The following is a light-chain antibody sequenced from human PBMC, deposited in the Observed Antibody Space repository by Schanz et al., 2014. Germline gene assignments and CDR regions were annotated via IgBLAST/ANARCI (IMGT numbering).Light chain of an antibody. V-gene: IGKV1-5*03. CDR1: QSISSW. CDR2: KAS. CDR3: QRYYSGRG. Sequence: DIQMTQSPSTLSASVGDRVAITCRASQSISSWLAWYQQKPGKAPNLLIYKASTLESGVPSRFSGSGSGTEFTLTISSLQPDDFATYYCQRYYSGRGFGQGTKVEIK. J-gene: IGKJ1*01.